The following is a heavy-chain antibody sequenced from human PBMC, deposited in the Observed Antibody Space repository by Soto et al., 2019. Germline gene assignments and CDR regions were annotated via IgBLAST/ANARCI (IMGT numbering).Heavy chain of an antibody. V-gene: IGHV1-69*01. CDR2: IIPIFDTP. CDR1: GGTFTKYA. D-gene: IGHD3-16*02. CDR3: ARSMGSVGVVGGFDY. J-gene: IGHJ4*02. Sequence: QVQLVQSGAEVKKPGSAVTVSCKASGGTFTKYAVNWFRQAPGQAPERLGGIIPIFDTPRYAQRFQGRGTMTVDESTNTAYMDLSSLTFEDTAMYYCARSMGSVGVVGGFDYWCQGTLVTVSS.